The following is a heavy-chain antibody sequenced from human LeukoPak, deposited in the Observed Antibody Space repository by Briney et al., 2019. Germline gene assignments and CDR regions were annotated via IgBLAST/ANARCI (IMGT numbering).Heavy chain of an antibody. Sequence: GGSLRLSCAASGFTFSSYAMHWVRQAPGKGLEWVAVISYDGSNKYYADSVKGRFTISRDNSKNTLYLQMNSLRAEDTAVYYCARRRIPDYWGQGTLVTVFS. CDR2: ISYDGSNK. J-gene: IGHJ4*02. D-gene: IGHD2-15*01. V-gene: IGHV3-30-3*01. CDR3: ARRRIPDY. CDR1: GFTFSSYA.